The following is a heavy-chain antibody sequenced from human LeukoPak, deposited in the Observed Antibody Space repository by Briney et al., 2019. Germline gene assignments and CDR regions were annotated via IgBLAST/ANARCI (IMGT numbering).Heavy chain of an antibody. V-gene: IGHV3-23*01. J-gene: IGHJ4*02. CDR2: ISGSGGST. CDR3: AKVRAAGTEFDY. Sequence: GGSLRLSCAASGFTFSSYAMSWVRQAPGKGLEWVSAISGSGGSTYYADSVKGRFTISRDNSKNTLYLQMNSLRADDTAVYYCAKVRAAGTEFDYWGQGTLVTVSS. D-gene: IGHD6-13*01. CDR1: GFTFSSYA.